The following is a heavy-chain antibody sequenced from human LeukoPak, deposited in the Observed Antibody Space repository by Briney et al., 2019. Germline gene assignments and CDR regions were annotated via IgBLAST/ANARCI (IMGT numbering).Heavy chain of an antibody. CDR2: ISAYNGNT. Sequence: GASEKVSCKASGYTFTSYGISWVRQAPGPGLEWMGLISAYNGNTNYAQKRQGRVTMTTDTSTSTAYMELRSLRSDDTAVYYCAREVPNYDFWSGYHYYFDYWGQGTLVTVSS. J-gene: IGHJ4*02. CDR1: GYTFTSYG. V-gene: IGHV1-18*01. D-gene: IGHD3-3*01. CDR3: AREVPNYDFWSGYHYYFDY.